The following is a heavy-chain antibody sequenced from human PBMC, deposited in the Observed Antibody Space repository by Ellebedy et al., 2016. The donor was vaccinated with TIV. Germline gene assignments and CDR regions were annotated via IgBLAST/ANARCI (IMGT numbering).Heavy chain of an antibody. CDR3: GRAREPGPFAYYYYGMDV. CDR1: GFTFSDYF. CDR2: IHASSTGI. D-gene: IGHD1-1*01. V-gene: IGHV3-11*01. Sequence: GESLKISCAGSGFTFSDYFMSWVRQAPGKGLEWISYIHASSTGICYADSVKGRFTVARDNANKSLNLQMNNLRGDDTAVYYCGRAREPGPFAYYYYGMDVWGQGTTVTVSS. J-gene: IGHJ6*02.